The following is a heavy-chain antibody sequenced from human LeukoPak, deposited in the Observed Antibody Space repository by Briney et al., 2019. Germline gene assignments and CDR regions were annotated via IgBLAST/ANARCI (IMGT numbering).Heavy chain of an antibody. CDR2: INHSGST. CDR3: ARLVPPGWFDP. CDR1: GGSFSGYY. J-gene: IGHJ5*02. Sequence: SETLSLTCAVYGGSFSGYYWSWIRQPPGRGLEWIGEINHSGSTNYNPSLKSRVTISIDTSKNQFSLKLTSVTAADTAVYYCARLVPPGWFDPWGQGTLVTVSS. V-gene: IGHV4-34*01.